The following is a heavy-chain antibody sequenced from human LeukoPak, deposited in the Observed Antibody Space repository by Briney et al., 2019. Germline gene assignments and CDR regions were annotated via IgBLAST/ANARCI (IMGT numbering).Heavy chain of an antibody. CDR2: IYYSGST. V-gene: IGHV4-59*08. J-gene: IGHJ4*02. Sequence: SETLSLTCTVSGGSISSYYWSWIRQPPGKGLEWIGYIYYSGSTNYNPSLKSRVTISVDTSKNQFSLKLGSVTAADTAVYYCARVSFTCFDYWGQGTLVTVSS. D-gene: IGHD3-16*02. CDR1: GGSISSYY. CDR3: ARVSFTCFDY.